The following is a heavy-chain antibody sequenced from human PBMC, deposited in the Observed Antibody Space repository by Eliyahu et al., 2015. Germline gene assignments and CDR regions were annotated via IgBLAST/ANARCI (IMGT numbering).Heavy chain of an antibody. CDR3: ARGGWTHAFDI. CDR1: GFTFVSYW. J-gene: IGHJ3*02. D-gene: IGHD3/OR15-3a*01. Sequence: EELLVESGGGLVQPGASLRLSCAASGFTFVSYWMHWVRQAPGQGLVWVSRINNDGSEGIYADSVRGRFTISRDNAKNTLYLQLNNLGAEDTAVYYCARGGWTHAFDIWGQGTVITVSS. V-gene: IGHV3-74*01. CDR2: INNDGSEG.